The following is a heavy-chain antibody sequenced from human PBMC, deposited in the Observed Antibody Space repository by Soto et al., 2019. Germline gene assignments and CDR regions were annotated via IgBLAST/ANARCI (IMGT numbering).Heavy chain of an antibody. Sequence: PSETLSLTCTVSVGSISSYYWSWIRQPPGKGLEWIGYIYYSGSTNYNPSLKSRVTISVDTSKNQFSLKLSSVTAADTAVYYCARASAAAEELDPWGQGTLVTVSS. D-gene: IGHD6-13*01. CDR2: IYYSGST. CDR1: VGSISSYY. V-gene: IGHV4-59*01. CDR3: ARASAAAEELDP. J-gene: IGHJ5*02.